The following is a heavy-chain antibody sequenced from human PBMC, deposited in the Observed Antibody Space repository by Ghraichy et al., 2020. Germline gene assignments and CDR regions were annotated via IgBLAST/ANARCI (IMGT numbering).Heavy chain of an antibody. CDR2: ISYDGSNK. CDR1: GFTFSSYG. V-gene: IGHV3-30*18. D-gene: IGHD3-10*01. CDR3: AKDITMVRGGDDAFDI. Sequence: GESLNISCAASGFTFSSYGMHWVRQAPGKGLEWVAVISYDGSNKYYADSVKGRFTISRDNSKNTLYLQMNSLRAEDTAVYYCAKDITMVRGGDDAFDIWGQGTMVTVSS. J-gene: IGHJ3*02.